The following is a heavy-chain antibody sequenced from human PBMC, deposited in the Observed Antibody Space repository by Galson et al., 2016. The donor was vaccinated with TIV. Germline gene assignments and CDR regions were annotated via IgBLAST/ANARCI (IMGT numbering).Heavy chain of an antibody. CDR2: IIPLFSTA. J-gene: IGHJ6*02. D-gene: IGHD5-18*01. V-gene: IGHV1-69*13. Sequence: SVEVSCKASGGSFSSYVISWVRQAPGQGLEWMGGIIPLFSTANYAQKFQGRVTITADESTSTAYMELSSLRSEDTAIYYYAKDRNTAMDTYYWYYGMDVWGQGTTVTVSS. CDR1: GGSFSSYV. CDR3: AKDRNTAMDTYYWYYGMDV.